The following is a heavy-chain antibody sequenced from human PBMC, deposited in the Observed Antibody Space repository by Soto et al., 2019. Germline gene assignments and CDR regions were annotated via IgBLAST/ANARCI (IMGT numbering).Heavy chain of an antibody. V-gene: IGHV3-23*01. CDR3: AKDLDSSGWYDNWFDP. D-gene: IGHD6-19*01. Sequence: PGGSLRLSCAASGFTFSSYAMSWVRQAPGKGLEWVSAISGSVGSTYYADSVKGRFTISRDNSKNTLCLQMNSLRAEDTAVYYCAKDLDSSGWYDNWFDPWGQGTLVTVSS. J-gene: IGHJ5*02. CDR1: GFTFSSYA. CDR2: ISGSVGST.